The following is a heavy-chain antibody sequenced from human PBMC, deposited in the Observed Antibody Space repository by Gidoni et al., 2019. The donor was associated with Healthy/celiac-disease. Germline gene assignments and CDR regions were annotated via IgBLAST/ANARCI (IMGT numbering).Heavy chain of an antibody. J-gene: IGHJ5*02. CDR2: IIPIFGTA. CDR1: GGTFRSYS. V-gene: IGHV1-69*01. Sequence: QVPLVQSGAEVKKPGSSVKVSCTASGGTFRSYSISWVRPAPGQGLEWMGGIIPIFGTANYAQKFQGRVTITADESTSTAYMELSSLRSEDTAVYYCARGPLVGSYSVRDWFDPWGQGTLVTVSS. D-gene: IGHD1-26*01. CDR3: ARGPLVGSYSVRDWFDP.